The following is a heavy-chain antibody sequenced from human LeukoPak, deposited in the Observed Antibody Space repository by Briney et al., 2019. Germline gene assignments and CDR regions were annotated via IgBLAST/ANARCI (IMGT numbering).Heavy chain of an antibody. D-gene: IGHD5-18*01. CDR1: DYTFTTYG. J-gene: IGHJ3*02. Sequence: GASVKVSCKASDYTFTTYGISWVRQAPGQGLEWMGWISTYSGHTSYAQKLQGRVTMTTDTSTSTAYMELRSLRSDDTAVYYCARDYTAMGLDIFDIWGQGTMVTVSS. CDR3: ARDYTAMGLDIFDI. CDR2: ISTYSGHT. V-gene: IGHV1-18*01.